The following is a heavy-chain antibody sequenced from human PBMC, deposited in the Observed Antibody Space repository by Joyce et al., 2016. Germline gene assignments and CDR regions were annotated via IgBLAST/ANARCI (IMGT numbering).Heavy chain of an antibody. D-gene: IGHD3-16*01. Sequence: CAASGFNVRSHYMTWVRQAPGEGLQWVSNMYSGGSTYYSDSVKGRFTISRDDSQNTLFLQMTVLRPEDTALYYCARGYHVWGTFRFDAFDIWGQGTMVTVSS. V-gene: IGHV3-53*01. CDR3: ARGYHVWGTFRFDAFDI. CDR1: GFNVRSHY. J-gene: IGHJ3*02. CDR2: MYSGGST.